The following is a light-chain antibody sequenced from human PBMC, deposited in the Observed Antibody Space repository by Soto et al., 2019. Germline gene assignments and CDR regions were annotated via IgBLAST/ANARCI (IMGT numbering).Light chain of an antibody. CDR1: SSDVGGYNY. Sequence: QSALTQPHSVSGSPGQSVAISCTGTSSDVGGYNYVSWYQQHPGKVPKLLIYDVSKRPSGVPDRFSGFKSDNTASLTISGLQAEDEADYYCCSYAGSPFVFGTGTKLTVL. V-gene: IGLV2-11*01. CDR2: DVS. CDR3: CSYAGSPFV. J-gene: IGLJ1*01.